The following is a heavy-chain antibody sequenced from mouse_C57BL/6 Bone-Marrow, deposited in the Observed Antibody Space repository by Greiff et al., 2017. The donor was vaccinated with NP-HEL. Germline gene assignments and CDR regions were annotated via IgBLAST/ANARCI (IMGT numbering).Heavy chain of an antibody. Sequence: VQLKQSGAELVRPGASVKLSCTASGFNIKDDYMHWVKQRPEQGLEWIGWIDPENGDTEYAPKFQGKATITADTSSNTAYLQLSSLTSEDTAVYYCTVSYSNYWFAYWGQGTLVTVSA. J-gene: IGHJ3*01. V-gene: IGHV14-4*01. CDR3: TVSYSNYWFAY. CDR2: IDPENGDT. CDR1: GFNIKDDY. D-gene: IGHD2-5*01.